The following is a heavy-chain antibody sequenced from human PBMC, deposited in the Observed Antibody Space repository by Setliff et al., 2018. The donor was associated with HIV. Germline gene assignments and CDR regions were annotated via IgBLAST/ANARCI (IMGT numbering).Heavy chain of an antibody. CDR2: INPGDFDI. J-gene: IGHJ6*02. D-gene: IGHD3-10*01. CDR1: GYRFTNYW. CDR3: ARKGVNGMDV. Sequence: PGESLKISCKGSGYRFTNYWIGWVRQMPGKGLEWMGIINPGDFDIRYSPSFQGQVTISADKSISTAYLQWSSLKASDTAMYYCARKGVNGMDVWGQGTTVTVSS. V-gene: IGHV5-51*01.